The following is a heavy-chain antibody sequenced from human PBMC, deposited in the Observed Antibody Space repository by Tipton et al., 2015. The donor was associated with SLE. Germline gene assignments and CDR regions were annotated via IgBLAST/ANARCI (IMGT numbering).Heavy chain of an antibody. CDR3: ARLPLRYNGYGFFDY. V-gene: IGHV4-34*01. Sequence: TLSLTCAVYGGSSSGYYWSWIRQPPGKGLEWIGEINHSGSTNYNPSLKSRVTISVDTSKNQFSLNLSSVTAADTAVYYCARLPLRYNGYGFFDYWGQGTLVTVSS. CDR1: GGSSSGYY. CDR2: INHSGST. J-gene: IGHJ4*02. D-gene: IGHD5-12*01.